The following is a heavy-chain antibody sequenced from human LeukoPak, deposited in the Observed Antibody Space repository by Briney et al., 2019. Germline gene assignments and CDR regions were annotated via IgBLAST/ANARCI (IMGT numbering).Heavy chain of an antibody. CDR1: GFTFSSYS. V-gene: IGHV3-21*01. CDR3: ASLPAWRGPLDY. D-gene: IGHD1-1*01. CDR2: ISSSSSYI. J-gene: IGHJ4*02. Sequence: PGGSPRLSCAASGFTFSSYSMNWVRQAPGKGLEWVSSISSSSSYIYYADSVKGRFTISRDNAKNSLYLQMNSLRAEDTAVYYCASLPAWRGPLDYWGQGTLVTVSS.